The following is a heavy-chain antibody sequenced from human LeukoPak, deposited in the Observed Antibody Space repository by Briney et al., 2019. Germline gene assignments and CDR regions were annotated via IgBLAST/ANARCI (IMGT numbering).Heavy chain of an antibody. CDR3: ARRLTQYDCFDP. CDR1: GDSVSSNSVT. J-gene: IGHJ5*02. CDR2: TYYRSTWYN. V-gene: IGHV6-1*01. Sequence: KQSQTLSLTCAISGDSVSSNSVTWNWIRQSPSRGLEWLGRTYYRSTWYNDYAVSVRGRITVNPDTSKNRFSLHLNSATPEDTAVYYCARRLTQYDCFDPWGQGILVTVSS. D-gene: IGHD2-2*01.